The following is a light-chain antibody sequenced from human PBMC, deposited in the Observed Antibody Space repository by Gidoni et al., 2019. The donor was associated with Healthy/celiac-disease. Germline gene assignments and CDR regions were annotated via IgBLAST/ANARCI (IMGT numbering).Light chain of an antibody. CDR1: QSISSY. Sequence: DIEMTQSPSSLSASVGDRVTITCRASQSISSYLNWYQQKPGKAPKLLIYTASSLQSGVPSRFSGSGSGTDFTPTISSLQPADFSTYYCHQSYSTFTSTFGPGTKVDIK. V-gene: IGKV1-39*01. CDR3: HQSYSTFTST. CDR2: TAS. J-gene: IGKJ3*01.